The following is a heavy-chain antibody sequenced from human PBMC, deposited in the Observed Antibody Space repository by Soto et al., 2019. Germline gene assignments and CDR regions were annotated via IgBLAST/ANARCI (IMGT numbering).Heavy chain of an antibody. D-gene: IGHD4-4*01. Sequence: QVQLVQSGAEVKKPGSSVKVSCKASGGTFSSYAISWVRQAPGQGLEWMGGIIPTFGTANYAQKIQGRVTITADESTSTAYMELSSLRSEDTAVYYCAREALTTVTSYYFDYWGQGTLVTVSS. V-gene: IGHV1-69*01. CDR1: GGTFSSYA. J-gene: IGHJ4*02. CDR2: IIPTFGTA. CDR3: AREALTTVTSYYFDY.